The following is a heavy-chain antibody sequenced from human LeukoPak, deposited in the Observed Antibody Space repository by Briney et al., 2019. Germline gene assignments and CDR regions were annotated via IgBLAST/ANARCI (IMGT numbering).Heavy chain of an antibody. CDR1: EFTFTGYY. J-gene: IGHJ4*02. CDR2: INLNNGGT. D-gene: IGHD4-17*01. V-gene: IGHV1-2*04. Sequence: ASVKVSCKASEFTFTGYYINWVRQAPGQGLEWMGWINLNNGGTNYAQKFQGWVTMTRDTSISTAYMELSRLRYDDTAVYYCARDSATVTTPYFDYWGQGSLVTVSS. CDR3: ARDSATVTTPYFDY.